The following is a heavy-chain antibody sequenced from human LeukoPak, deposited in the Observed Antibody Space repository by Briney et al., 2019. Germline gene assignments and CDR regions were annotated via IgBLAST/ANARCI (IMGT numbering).Heavy chain of an antibody. Sequence: PGGSLRLSCAASGFTFDYYGMSWVRQAPGKRLEWVSGINWNGGSTGYPDSVKGRFTISRDNAKNSLYLQMNSLRAEDTALYYCARASSNADWSSTSCYFFDYWGQGTLVTVSS. J-gene: IGHJ4*02. D-gene: IGHD2-2*01. CDR1: GFTFDYYG. CDR3: ARASSNADWSSTSCYFFDY. CDR2: INWNGGST. V-gene: IGHV3-20*04.